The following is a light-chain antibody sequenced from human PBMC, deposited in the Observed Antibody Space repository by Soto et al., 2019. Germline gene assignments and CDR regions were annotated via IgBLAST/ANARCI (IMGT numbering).Light chain of an antibody. CDR2: DAS. V-gene: IGKV3-11*01. CDR3: QRRRKGGGGEYT. Sequence: EIVLTQSPATLSLSPGERATLSCRASQSVSSYLAWYQQKPGQAPRLLIYDASSRATGIPARFSGSGSGTDLNLPIRSLEPENFAVYSWQRRRKGGGGEYTFGQGTKLEIK. J-gene: IGKJ2*01. CDR1: QSVSSY.